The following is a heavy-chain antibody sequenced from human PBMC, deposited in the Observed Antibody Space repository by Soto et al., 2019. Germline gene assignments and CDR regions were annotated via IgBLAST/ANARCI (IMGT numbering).Heavy chain of an antibody. J-gene: IGHJ4*02. CDR3: AKEMLASISRLFDY. Sequence: QTGGSLRLSCAASGFTFSSYGMHWVRQAPGKGLEWVSSISASGFNKYYADSVKGRFTISRDDSKNTLYLQINSLRAEDTATYYCAKEMLASISRLFDYWGQGTLVTVSS. CDR2: ISASGFNK. D-gene: IGHD2-2*01. CDR1: GFTFSSYG. V-gene: IGHV3-23*01.